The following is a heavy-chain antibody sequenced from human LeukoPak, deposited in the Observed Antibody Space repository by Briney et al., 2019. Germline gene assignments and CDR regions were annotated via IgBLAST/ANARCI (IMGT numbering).Heavy chain of an antibody. Sequence: PSETLSLTCTVSGYSISSGYYWGWIRQPPGKGLEWIGSIYHSGSTYYNPSLKSRVTISVDTSKNQFSLKLSSVTAADTAVYYCAREGGDYRFDYWGQGTLVTVSS. CDR2: IYHSGST. V-gene: IGHV4-38-2*02. D-gene: IGHD2-21*02. CDR3: AREGGDYRFDY. CDR1: GYSISSGYY. J-gene: IGHJ4*02.